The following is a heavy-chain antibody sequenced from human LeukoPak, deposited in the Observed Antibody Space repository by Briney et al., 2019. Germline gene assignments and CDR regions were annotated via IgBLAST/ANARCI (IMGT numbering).Heavy chain of an antibody. CDR1: GFTFDDYA. CDR3: AKGTTVTSAFGF. D-gene: IGHD4-17*01. Sequence: PGGSLRLSCAASGFTFDDYAMHWVRQAPGKGLEWVSGISWNSGSIGYADSEKGRFTISRDNAKNSLYLQMNSLRAEDTALYYCAKGTTVTSAFGFWGQGTMVTVSS. V-gene: IGHV3-9*01. J-gene: IGHJ3*01. CDR2: ISWNSGSI.